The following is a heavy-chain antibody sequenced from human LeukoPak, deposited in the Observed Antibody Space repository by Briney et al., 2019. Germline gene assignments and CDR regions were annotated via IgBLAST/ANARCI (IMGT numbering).Heavy chain of an antibody. CDR2: INHSERS. CDR1: GGSFSGYY. D-gene: IGHD6-13*01. CDR3: ARGSRGSSFFDY. J-gene: IGHJ4*02. V-gene: IGHV4-34*01. Sequence: SETLSLTCTVYGGSFSGYYWSWIRQPPRKGREWIGEINHSERSNYNPSLKSRVTISVDTSKNQFSLKLSSVTAADTAVYYCARGSRGSSFFDYWGQGTLVTVSS.